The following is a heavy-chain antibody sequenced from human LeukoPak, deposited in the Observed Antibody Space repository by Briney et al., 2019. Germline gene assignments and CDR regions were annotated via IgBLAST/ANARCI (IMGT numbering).Heavy chain of an antibody. J-gene: IGHJ6*03. Sequence: ASVKVSCKASGYTFTSYDINWVRQATGQGLEWMGWMNPNSGNTGYAQKFQGRVTITRNTSISTAYMELSSLRSEDTAVYYCAREAVAYYYYYYMDVWGKGTTVTVSS. CDR1: GYTFTSYD. V-gene: IGHV1-8*03. CDR3: AREAVAYYYYYYMDV. D-gene: IGHD6-19*01. CDR2: MNPNSGNT.